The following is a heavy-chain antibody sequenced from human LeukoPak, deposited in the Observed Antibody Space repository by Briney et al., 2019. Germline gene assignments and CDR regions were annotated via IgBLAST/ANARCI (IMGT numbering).Heavy chain of an antibody. CDR1: GFTFSSYA. CDR2: ISYDGSNK. CDR3: ARCRIGYNAFDI. D-gene: IGHD5-18*01. V-gene: IGHV3-30-3*01. Sequence: GRSLRLSCAASGFTFSSYAMHWVRQAPGKGLEWVAVISYDGSNKYYADSVKGRFTISRDNSKNTLYLQMNSLRAEGTAVYYCARCRIGYNAFDIWGQGTMVTVSS. J-gene: IGHJ3*02.